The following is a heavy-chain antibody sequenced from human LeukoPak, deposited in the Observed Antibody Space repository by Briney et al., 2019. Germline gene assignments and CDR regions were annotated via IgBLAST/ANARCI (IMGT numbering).Heavy chain of an antibody. CDR1: GYTFTGYY. J-gene: IGHJ3*02. CDR2: INPNSGGT. D-gene: IGHD3-10*01. Sequence: GASVKVSCKASGYTFTGYYMHWVRQAPGQGLEWMGWINPNSGGTNYAQKLQGRVTMTRDTSTSTAYMELSRLRSDDTAVYYCACHRDYYGSGSYLAFDIWGQGTMVTVSS. V-gene: IGHV1-2*02. CDR3: ACHRDYYGSGSYLAFDI.